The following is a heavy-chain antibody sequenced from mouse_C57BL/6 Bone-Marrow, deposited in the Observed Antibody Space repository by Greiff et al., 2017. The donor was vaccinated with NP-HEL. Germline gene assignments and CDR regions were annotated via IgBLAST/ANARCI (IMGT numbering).Heavy chain of an antibody. V-gene: IGHV1-69*01. J-gene: IGHJ1*03. CDR3: ASRGAMITTNVDV. CDR2: IDPSDSYT. D-gene: IGHD2-4*01. CDR1: GYTFTSYW. Sequence: QVQLQQPGAELVMPGASVKLSCKASGYTFTSYWMHWVKQRPGQGLEWIGEIDPSDSYTNYNQKFKGKSTLTVDKSSSTAYMQLSSLTSEDSAVYYCASRGAMITTNVDVWGTGTTVTVSS.